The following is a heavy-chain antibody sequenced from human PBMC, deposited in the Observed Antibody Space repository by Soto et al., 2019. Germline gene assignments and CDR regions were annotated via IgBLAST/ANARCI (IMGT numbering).Heavy chain of an antibody. D-gene: IGHD3-3*01. CDR1: GFSLSTSGMC. CDR2: IDWDDDK. V-gene: IGHV2-70*01. J-gene: IGHJ6*02. CDR3: VLTGRNGYSDFWSGPGDYYYGMDV. Sequence: DSGPTLVNPTQTLTLTCTFSGFSLSTSGMCVSWIRQPPGKALEWLALIDWDDDKYYSTSLKTRLTISKDTSKNQVVLTMTNMDPVDTATYYCVLTGRNGYSDFWSGPGDYYYGMDVWGQGTTVTVSS.